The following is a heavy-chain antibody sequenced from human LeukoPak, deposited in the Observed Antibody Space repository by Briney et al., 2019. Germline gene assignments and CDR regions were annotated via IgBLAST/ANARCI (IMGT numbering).Heavy chain of an antibody. D-gene: IGHD4-17*01. CDR1: GGSISSYY. Sequence: PSETLSLTCTVSGGSISSYYWSWIRQPPGKGLEWIGYIYYSGSTNYNPSLKSRVTISVDTSKNQFSLKLSSVTAADTAVYYCARGKEYGDYRDAFDIWGQGTMVTVSS. CDR3: ARGKEYGDYRDAFDI. CDR2: IYYSGST. J-gene: IGHJ3*02. V-gene: IGHV4-59*08.